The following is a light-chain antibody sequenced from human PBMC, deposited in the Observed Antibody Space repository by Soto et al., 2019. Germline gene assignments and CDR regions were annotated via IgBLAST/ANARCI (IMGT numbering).Light chain of an antibody. CDR3: QQYNNWPPWT. CDR1: QSVSSN. J-gene: IGKJ1*01. V-gene: IGKV3-15*01. CDR2: GTS. Sequence: EIVMTQSPVTLSVSPGERATLSCRASQSVSSNLAWYQQKPGQAPRLLIYGTSTRATGIPARFSGSGSGTEFTLTISSLQSEDFAVYYCQQYNNWPPWTFDQGTKAEIK.